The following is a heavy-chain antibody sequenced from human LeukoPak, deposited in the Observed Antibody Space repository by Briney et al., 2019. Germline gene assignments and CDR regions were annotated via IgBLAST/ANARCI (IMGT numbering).Heavy chain of an antibody. CDR2: ISGSGGST. V-gene: IGHV3-23*01. CDR1: GFAVSSNY. J-gene: IGHJ3*02. Sequence: GGSLRLSCAASGFAVSSNYMSWVRQAPGKGLEWVSAISGSGGSTYYADSVKGRFTISRDNSKNTLYLQMNSLRAEDTAVYYCAKDLSAVIKGFAFDIWGQGTMVTVSS. D-gene: IGHD4-23*01. CDR3: AKDLSAVIKGFAFDI.